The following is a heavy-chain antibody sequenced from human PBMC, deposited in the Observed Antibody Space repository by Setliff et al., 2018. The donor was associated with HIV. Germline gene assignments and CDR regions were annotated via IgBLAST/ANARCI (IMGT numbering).Heavy chain of an antibody. V-gene: IGHV3-30*04. CDR3: ARDHRWFLQGANSGVDH. Sequence: PGGSLRLSCAASGFSFRNYAMHWVRQAPGKGLEWVAIISFDGSNKHYADSVKGRFTISRDNSNNTLYLRMNSLRVEDTAVYYCARDHRWFLQGANSGVDHWGQGTLVTVSS. CDR2: ISFDGSNK. J-gene: IGHJ4*02. D-gene: IGHD3-22*01. CDR1: GFSFRNYA.